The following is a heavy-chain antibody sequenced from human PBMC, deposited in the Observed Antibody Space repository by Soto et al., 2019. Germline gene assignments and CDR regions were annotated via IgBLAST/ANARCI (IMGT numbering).Heavy chain of an antibody. V-gene: IGHV3-15*07. J-gene: IGHJ4*02. CDR3: TTGSVEGY. CDR2: IKTKTQGETT. D-gene: IGHD3-3*01. CDR1: GFSISSAW. Sequence: EVQLVESGGGLVKPGGSLRLSCAASGFSISSAWMNWVRQAPGKGLEWVGRIKTKTQGETTDYPAPVKGRFTISRDDSKTTLYLQMNSLKMDDTAVYYCTTGSVEGYWGQGTLVTVSS.